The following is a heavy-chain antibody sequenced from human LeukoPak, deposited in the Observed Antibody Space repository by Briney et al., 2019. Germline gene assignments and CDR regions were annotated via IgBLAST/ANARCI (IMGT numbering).Heavy chain of an antibody. J-gene: IGHJ4*02. CDR2: ITSRSTYI. CDR3: AKDTDGAAAGTTWGH. CDR1: GFTFSIYS. Sequence: GGSLRLSCAASGFTFSIYSMNWVRQAPGKGLEWVSSITSRSTYIYYAGSVKGRFTVSRDNAKNSLYLQMNSLRAEDTALYYCAKDTDGAAAGTTWGHWGQGTLVTVSS. V-gene: IGHV3-21*04. D-gene: IGHD6-13*01.